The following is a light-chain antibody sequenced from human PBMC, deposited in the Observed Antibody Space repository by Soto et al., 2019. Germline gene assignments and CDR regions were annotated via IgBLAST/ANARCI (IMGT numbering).Light chain of an antibody. J-gene: IGKJ5*01. V-gene: IGKV1-39*01. Sequence: DIQMTQSPSTPSGSVGDRVTITCRASQTISSWLAWYQQKPGKAPKLLIYAASSLQSGVPSRFSGSGSGTDFTLTISSLQPEDFATYYCQQSYSTPRTFGQGTRLEIK. CDR2: AAS. CDR1: QTISSW. CDR3: QQSYSTPRT.